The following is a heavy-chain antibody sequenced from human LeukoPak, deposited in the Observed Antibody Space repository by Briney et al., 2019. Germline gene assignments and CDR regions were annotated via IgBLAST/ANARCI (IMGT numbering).Heavy chain of an antibody. CDR1: GFTFSSYE. D-gene: IGHD2-2*01. J-gene: IGHJ3*02. V-gene: IGHV3-48*03. CDR3: ARDHRSSGAFDI. Sequence: GGSLRLSCAASGFTFSSYEMNWVRQAPGKGLEWVSYIGSSGSIIYYADSVKGRFTISRDNAKDSLYLQMNSLRAEDTAIYHCARDHRSSGAFDIWGQGTMVTVSS. CDR2: IGSSGSII.